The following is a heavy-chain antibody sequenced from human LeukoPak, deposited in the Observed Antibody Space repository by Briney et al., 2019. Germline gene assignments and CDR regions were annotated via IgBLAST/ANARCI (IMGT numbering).Heavy chain of an antibody. D-gene: IGHD3-3*01. Sequence: PGGSLRLSCVASGFTFNIFAMHWIRQAPGKGLEWVAFIRYDGNSNYYADSVRGRFTISRDNSKNTMYLQMNSLRAEDTAVYYCARDESLGDFWSGYFDAFDIWGQGTMVTVSS. CDR3: ARDESLGDFWSGYFDAFDI. V-gene: IGHV3-30*02. CDR2: IRYDGNSN. CDR1: GFTFNIFA. J-gene: IGHJ3*02.